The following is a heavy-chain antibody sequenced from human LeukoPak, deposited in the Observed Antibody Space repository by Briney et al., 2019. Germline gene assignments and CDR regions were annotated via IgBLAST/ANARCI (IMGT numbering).Heavy chain of an antibody. D-gene: IGHD2-15*01. V-gene: IGHV1-69*04. J-gene: IGHJ6*02. CDR3: ARDSYIEGVDGMDV. CDR2: IIPILGIA. Sequence: ASVKVSCKASGYTFTSYYMHWVRQAPGQGLEWMGRIIPILGIANYAQKFQGRVTITADKSTSTAYMELSSLRSEDTAVYYCARDSYIEGVDGMDVWGQGTTVTVSS. CDR1: GYTFTSYY.